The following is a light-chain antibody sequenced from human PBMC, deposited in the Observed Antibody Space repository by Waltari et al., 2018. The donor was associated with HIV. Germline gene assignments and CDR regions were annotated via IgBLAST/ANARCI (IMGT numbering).Light chain of an antibody. Sequence: QSVLTQPPSASGTPGQRVPISCSGHIPNIGYNSVSWYQQLPGAAPKLFIYANDRRPSGVPDRFSGSKSGTSASLAISGLRSEDQGDYYCATWDDSLNGRLFGGGTKLTVL. CDR3: ATWDDSLNGRL. CDR2: AND. J-gene: IGLJ2*01. CDR1: IPNIGYNS. V-gene: IGLV1-47*01.